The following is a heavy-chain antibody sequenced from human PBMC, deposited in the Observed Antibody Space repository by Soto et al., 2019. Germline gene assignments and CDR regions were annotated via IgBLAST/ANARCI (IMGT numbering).Heavy chain of an antibody. CDR3: ARGGSSDWQVAFDF. V-gene: IGHV4-34*01. CDR2: VNHNGRN. Sequence: SETLSLTCAVYGGSFSGYFWNWIRQTPGKGLEWIGKVNHNGRNNYNPSLKSRVTISLDMSKNRISLKLTSVTAADTAVYYCARGGSSDWQVAFDFWGQGTRVTVS. D-gene: IGHD6-19*01. J-gene: IGHJ3*01. CDR1: GGSFSGYF.